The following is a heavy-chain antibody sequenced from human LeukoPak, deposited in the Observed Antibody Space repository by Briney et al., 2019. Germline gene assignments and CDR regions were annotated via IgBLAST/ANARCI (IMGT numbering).Heavy chain of an antibody. J-gene: IGHJ5*02. Sequence: PSGTLSLTCAVSGGSISSNNWWSWVRQPPGKGLEWIGEIYASGSTNYKPSLKSRVTISVDTSKNQFSLKLSSVTAADTAVYYCARHKQGRLRYFDWLPQNNWFDPWGQGTLVTVSS. CDR3: ARHKQGRLRYFDWLPQNNWFDP. CDR2: IYASGST. D-gene: IGHD3-9*01. CDR1: GGSISSNNW. V-gene: IGHV4-4*02.